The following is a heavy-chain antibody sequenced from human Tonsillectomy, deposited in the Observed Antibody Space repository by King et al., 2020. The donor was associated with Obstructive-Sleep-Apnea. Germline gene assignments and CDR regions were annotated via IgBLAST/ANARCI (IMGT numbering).Heavy chain of an antibody. V-gene: IGHV3-11*01. D-gene: IGHD6-19*01. CDR2: ISTTGMST. CDR1: GFNLREKY. CDR3: ARDSVAGAWYFDL. Sequence: VQLVESGGDLVKPGRSLRLSCVASGFNLREKYMSWILQAPGKGLEWGSSISTTGMSTFYAYSVKGRLTIYRDNTKNSFYLEMKSLRAEDTALYYCARDSVAGAWYFDLWGRGTLVTVSS. J-gene: IGHJ2*01.